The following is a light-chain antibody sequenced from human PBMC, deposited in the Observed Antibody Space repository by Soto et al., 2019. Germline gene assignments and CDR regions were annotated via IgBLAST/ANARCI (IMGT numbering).Light chain of an antibody. CDR1: QSFSTW. Sequence: DIQMTQSPSTLSASVGDRVTITCRASQSFSTWLAWYQQKPGKAPNLLIYKTSILESVVPSRFSGSGSGTDFAHTISSLHPDDFATYHCRQDNSIPVTFDGRTKVEIK. J-gene: IGKJ4*01. V-gene: IGKV1-5*03. CDR3: RQDNSIPVT. CDR2: KTS.